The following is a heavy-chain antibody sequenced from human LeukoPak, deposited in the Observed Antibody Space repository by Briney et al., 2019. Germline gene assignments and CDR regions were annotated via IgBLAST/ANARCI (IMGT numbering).Heavy chain of an antibody. CDR1: GFTFSSYA. CDR3: AKGQYSGWTPFDY. D-gene: IGHD6-19*01. V-gene: IGHV3-23*01. CDR2: ISGSGGST. J-gene: IGHJ4*02. Sequence: HPGGSLRLSCAASGFTFSSYAMSWVRQAPGKGLEWVSAISGSGGSTYYADSVKGRFTISRDNSKNTLYLQMNSLRAEDTAVYYCAKGQYSGWTPFDYWGQGTLVTVSS.